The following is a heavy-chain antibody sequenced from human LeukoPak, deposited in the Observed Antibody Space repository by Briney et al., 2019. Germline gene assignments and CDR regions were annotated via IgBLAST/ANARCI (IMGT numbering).Heavy chain of an antibody. J-gene: IGHJ3*02. CDR2: IYTSGST. Sequence: SETLSLTCTVSGGSISSYYWSWIRQPAGKGLEWIGRIYTSGSTNYNPSLKSRVTISVLTSKNRFSLKLSSVTAADTAVYYCATLTGGDDAFDIWGQGTMVTVSS. CDR3: ATLTGGDDAFDI. V-gene: IGHV4-4*07. D-gene: IGHD4-23*01. CDR1: GGSISSYY.